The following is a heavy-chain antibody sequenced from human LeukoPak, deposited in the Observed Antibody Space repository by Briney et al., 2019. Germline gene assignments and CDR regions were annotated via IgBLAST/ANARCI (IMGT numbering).Heavy chain of an antibody. CDR2: VYYSGRA. J-gene: IGHJ4*02. CDR1: GGSVSTISSY. Sequence: PSETLSLTCTVSGGSVSTISSYWGWICQPPGKGLEWIGNVYYSGRANYSPSLRSRVTISVDTSKNRFSLKLTSVTAADTAVYFCARLRKGGYFDNLFEKWGQGTLVTVSS. CDR3: ARLRKGGYFDNLFEK. V-gene: IGHV4-39*02. D-gene: IGHD3-9*01.